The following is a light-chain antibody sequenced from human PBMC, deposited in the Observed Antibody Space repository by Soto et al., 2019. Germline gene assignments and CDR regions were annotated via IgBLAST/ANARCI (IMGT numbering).Light chain of an antibody. CDR2: GAS. CDR1: QNVGSSY. CDR3: HQSRSTLYT. Sequence: EIVLTQSPGTLSLSPGERATLSCRASQNVGSSYLAWYQQKPGQAPRLLISGASSRATGIPDRFSGSGSGTDFPLTISRLEPEDFAVYDCHQSRSTLYTFGQGNKLEI. V-gene: IGKV3-20*01. J-gene: IGKJ2*01.